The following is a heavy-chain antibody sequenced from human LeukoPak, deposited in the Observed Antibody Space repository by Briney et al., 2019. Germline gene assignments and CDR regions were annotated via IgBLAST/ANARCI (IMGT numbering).Heavy chain of an antibody. CDR2: IHYSGNT. D-gene: IGHD3-22*01. J-gene: IGHJ4*02. CDR3: ASWNYYDNSGYFTYYFDY. Sequence: SETLSLTCTVSGGSISHYYWSWIRQAPGKGLAWMGYIHYSGNTNYNPSLKSRVTISVDTSKNQFSLKLSSVTAADTAVYYCASWNYYDNSGYFTYYFDYWGQGTVVTVSS. CDR1: GGSISHYY. V-gene: IGHV4-59*01.